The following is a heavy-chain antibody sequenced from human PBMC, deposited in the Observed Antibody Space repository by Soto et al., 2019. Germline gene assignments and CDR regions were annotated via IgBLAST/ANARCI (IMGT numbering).Heavy chain of an antibody. V-gene: IGHV5-51*01. J-gene: IGHJ5*02. D-gene: IGHD2-21*01. Sequence: EVQLVQSGAEVKRLGESLRISCKGSGYSFTSYWIAWVRQMPGKGLEWMGIIYPGDYDIRYSPSFQGQVTISLDKSISTAYLHWESLKASDTAMYYCTRLVGDFNGFYPGWFDPWGQGALGTV. CDR2: IYPGDYDI. CDR1: GYSFTSYW. CDR3: TRLVGDFNGFYPGWFDP.